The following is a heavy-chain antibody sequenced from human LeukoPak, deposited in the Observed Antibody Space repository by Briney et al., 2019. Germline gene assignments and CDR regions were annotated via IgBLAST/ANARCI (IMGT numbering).Heavy chain of an antibody. J-gene: IGHJ5*02. D-gene: IGHD6-13*01. CDR2: IFYNGNT. V-gene: IGHV4-39*07. CDR1: GGSISSSSYY. Sequence: SETLSLTCTVSGGSISSSSYYWGWIRQPPGKGLQWIGSIFYNGNTYYNPSLESRVIISVDTSKNQFSLRLTSVTAADTAVYYCARGQIWYPGPWGQGTLVTVSS. CDR3: ARGQIWYPGP.